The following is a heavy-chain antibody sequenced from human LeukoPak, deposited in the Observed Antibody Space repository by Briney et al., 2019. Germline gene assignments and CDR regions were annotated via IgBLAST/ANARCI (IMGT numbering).Heavy chain of an antibody. J-gene: IGHJ5*02. D-gene: IGHD3-9*01. CDR2: INPSGGST. V-gene: IGHV1-46*01. Sequence: GASVKVSCKASGYTFTTYYIHWVRQAPGQGLEWMGIINPSGGSTSYAQKFRDRVTMTRDTSTSTVYMELSSLRSEDTAVYYCAREHFDWLSVSKINCFDPWGQGTLVTVSS. CDR1: GYTFTTYY. CDR3: AREHFDWLSVSKINCFDP.